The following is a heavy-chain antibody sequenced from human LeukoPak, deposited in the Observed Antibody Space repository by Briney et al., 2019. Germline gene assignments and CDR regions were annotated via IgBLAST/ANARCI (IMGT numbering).Heavy chain of an antibody. CDR3: ASSSYDILTGYYRVGGMDY. CDR1: GGSISSSNW. Sequence: SGTLSLTCAVSGGSISSSNWWSWVRQPPGKGLEWIGEIYHSGSTNYNPSLKSRVTISVDKSKNQFSLKLSSVTAADTAVYYCASSSYDILTGYYRVGGMDYWGQGTLVTVSS. J-gene: IGHJ4*02. D-gene: IGHD3-9*01. V-gene: IGHV4-4*02. CDR2: IYHSGST.